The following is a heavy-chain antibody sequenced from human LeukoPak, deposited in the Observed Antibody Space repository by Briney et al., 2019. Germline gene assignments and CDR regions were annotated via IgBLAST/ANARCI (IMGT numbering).Heavy chain of an antibody. V-gene: IGHV3-66*01. Sequence: GGSLRLSCAASGFTFSSYAMSWVRQAPGKGLEWVSVIYSGGSTYYADSVKGRFTISRDNSKNTLYLQMNSLRAEDTAVYYCARELPIYGMDVWGQGTTVTVSS. CDR2: IYSGGST. CDR1: GFTFSSYA. J-gene: IGHJ6*02. CDR3: ARELPIYGMDV.